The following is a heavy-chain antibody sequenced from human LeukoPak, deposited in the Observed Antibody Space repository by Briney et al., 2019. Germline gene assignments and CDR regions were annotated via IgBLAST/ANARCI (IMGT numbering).Heavy chain of an antibody. D-gene: IGHD3-10*01. CDR2: INPSGGST. V-gene: IGHV1-46*01. J-gene: IGHJ4*02. CDR1: GYTFTSYY. Sequence: ASVKVSCKASGYTFTSYYMHWVRQAPGQGLEWIVIINPSGGSTSYAQKFQGRVTMTRDTSTSTVYMELSSLRSEDTAVYYCARAGGPERITMVRGANTWGYYFDYWGQGTLVTVSS. CDR3: ARAGGPERITMVRGANTWGYYFDY.